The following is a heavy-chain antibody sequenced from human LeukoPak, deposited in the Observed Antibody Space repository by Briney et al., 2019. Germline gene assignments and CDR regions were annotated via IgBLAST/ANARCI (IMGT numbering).Heavy chain of an antibody. CDR3: ARGPRDYSNSNLDY. CDR2: ISSSGSTI. D-gene: IGHD4-11*01. Sequence: GGSLRLSCAASGFTFSSYEMNWVRQAPGKGLEWVSYISSSGSTIYYADSVKGRFTISRDNAKNSLYLQMNSLRAEDTALYYCARGPRDYSNSNLDYWGQGTLVTVSS. CDR1: GFTFSSYE. V-gene: IGHV3-48*03. J-gene: IGHJ4*02.